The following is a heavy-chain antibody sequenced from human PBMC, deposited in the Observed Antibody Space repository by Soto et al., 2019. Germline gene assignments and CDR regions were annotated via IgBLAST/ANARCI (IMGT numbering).Heavy chain of an antibody. D-gene: IGHD3-10*01. Sequence: GGSLRLSCAASGFTFDDYAMHWVRQAPGKGLEWVSGISWNSGSIGYADSVKGRFTISRDNAKNSLYLQMNSLRAEDTALYDCAKDVLRSGSYYYYYYGMDVWGQGTTVTVSS. J-gene: IGHJ6*02. V-gene: IGHV3-9*01. CDR3: AKDVLRSGSYYYYYYGMDV. CDR1: GFTFDDYA. CDR2: ISWNSGSI.